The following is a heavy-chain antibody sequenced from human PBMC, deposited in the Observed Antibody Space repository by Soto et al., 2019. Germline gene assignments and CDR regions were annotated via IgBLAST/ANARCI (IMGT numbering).Heavy chain of an antibody. J-gene: IGHJ6*02. D-gene: IGHD2-8*01. CDR1: GFTFSSYA. V-gene: IGHV3-23*01. CDR3: ARDFWRNGVCLDV. Sequence: PGGSLRLSCAASGFTFSSYAMSWVRQAPGKGLEWVSAISGSGGSTYYADSVKGRFTISRDNSKNTLYLQMNSLRAEDTAVFYSARDFWRNGVCLDVWGQGTTVTVSS. CDR2: ISGSGGST.